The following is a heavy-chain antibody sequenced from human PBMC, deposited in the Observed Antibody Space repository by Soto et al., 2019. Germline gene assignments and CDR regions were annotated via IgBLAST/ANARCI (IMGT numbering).Heavy chain of an antibody. J-gene: IGHJ6*02. CDR1: GFTFSSYG. CDR3: AKDSPIGSSWAYYYYYYGMDV. D-gene: IGHD6-13*01. Sequence: GGSLRLSCAASGFTFSSYGMHWVRQAPGKGLGWVAVISYDGSNKYYADSVKGRFTISRDNSKNTLYLQMNSLRAEDTAVYYCAKDSPIGSSWAYYYYYYGMDVWGQGTTVTVSS. CDR2: ISYDGSNK. V-gene: IGHV3-30*18.